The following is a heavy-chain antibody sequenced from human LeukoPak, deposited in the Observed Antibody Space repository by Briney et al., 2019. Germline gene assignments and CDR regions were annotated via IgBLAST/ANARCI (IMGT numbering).Heavy chain of an antibody. CDR3: ARVVVAAAVYYYYYYMDV. V-gene: IGHV1-18*01. Sequence: ASVKVSCKAFGYTFTSYDISWVRQAPGQGLEWMGWISTYNGTTNYAQNLQGRVTMTTDTSTSTAYMELRSLRSDDTAVYYCARVVVAAAVYYYYYYMDVWGKGTTVTVSS. D-gene: IGHD2-15*01. CDR2: ISTYNGTT. CDR1: GYTFTSYD. J-gene: IGHJ6*03.